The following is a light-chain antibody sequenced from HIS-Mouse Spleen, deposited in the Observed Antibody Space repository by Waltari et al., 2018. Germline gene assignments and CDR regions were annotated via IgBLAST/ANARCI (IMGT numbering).Light chain of an antibody. CDR1: SSAVGGYNY. CDR3: CSYAGSYTLV. CDR2: DVS. Sequence: QSALTQPRSVSGSPGQSVPISCTVTSSAVGGYNYVSWYQQHPGKAPKLMIYDVSKRPSGVPDRFSGSKSGNTASLTISGLQAEDEADYYCCSYAGSYTLVFGGGTKLTVL. V-gene: IGLV2-11*01. J-gene: IGLJ2*01.